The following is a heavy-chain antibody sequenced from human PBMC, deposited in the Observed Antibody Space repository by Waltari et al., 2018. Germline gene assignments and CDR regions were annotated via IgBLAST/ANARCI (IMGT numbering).Heavy chain of an antibody. CDR2: IKEDGSDK. V-gene: IGHV3-7*01. CDR1: GFAFGSYW. J-gene: IGHJ4*02. CDR3: ARSGMKFTFDY. Sequence: EVQVVESGGGLVQPGGALRLACAAPGFAFGSYWRTWVRQAPGQGLEWVANIKEDGSDKEYADSGKGRFSISRDNAKDSLYLQMNSLRAEGTALYYCARSGMKFTFDYWGRGTPVIVSS. D-gene: IGHD1-26*01.